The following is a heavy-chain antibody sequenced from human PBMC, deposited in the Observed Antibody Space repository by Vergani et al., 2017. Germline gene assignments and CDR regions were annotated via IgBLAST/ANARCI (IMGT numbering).Heavy chain of an antibody. V-gene: IGHV3-53*01. J-gene: IGHJ6*02. CDR1: GFTVSSNY. D-gene: IGHD2-2*01. CDR2: IYSGGST. Sequence: EVQLVESGGGLIQPGGSLRLSCAASGFTVSSNYMSWVRQAPGKGLEWVSVIYSGGSTYCADSVKGRFTISRDNSKNTLYLQMNSLRAEDTAVYYCARGRGYCSSTSCYLGYYYYGMDVWGQGP. CDR3: ARGRGYCSSTSCYLGYYYYGMDV.